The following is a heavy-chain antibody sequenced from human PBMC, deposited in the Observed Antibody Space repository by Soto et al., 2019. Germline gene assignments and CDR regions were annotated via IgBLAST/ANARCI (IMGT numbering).Heavy chain of an antibody. D-gene: IGHD6-19*01. V-gene: IGHV3-11*01. CDR1: GFTFSDYY. Sequence: GGSLRLSCAASGFTFSDYYMSWIRQAPGKGLEWVSYISASGSTINSADSVEGRFTISRDNAKNSLYLQMKSLRAEDTAMYYCATELAGTLYFHHWGQGTLVTVSS. CDR3: ATELAGTLYFHH. J-gene: IGHJ1*01. CDR2: ISASGSTI.